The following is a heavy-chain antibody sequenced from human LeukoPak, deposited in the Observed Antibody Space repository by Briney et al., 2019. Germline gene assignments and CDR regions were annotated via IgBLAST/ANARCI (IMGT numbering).Heavy chain of an antibody. CDR3: AKDPSHDYGDYGRSFDY. D-gene: IGHD4-17*01. J-gene: IGHJ4*02. CDR1: GFTYDDYA. V-gene: IGHV3-9*01. Sequence: GGSLSLPYAVSGFTYDDYAMQGVRQAPGKGLEGVSSISWNSGSIGYADSVKGRFTISRDNAKNSLYLQMNSLRAEDTALYYCAKDPSHDYGDYGRSFDYWGEGTLVTVSS. CDR2: ISWNSGSI.